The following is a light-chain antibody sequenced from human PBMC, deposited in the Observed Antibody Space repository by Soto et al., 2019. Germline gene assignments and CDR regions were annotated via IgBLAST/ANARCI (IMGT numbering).Light chain of an antibody. J-gene: IGKJ2*01. CDR3: QQYNNWPYT. CDR2: GAS. V-gene: IGKV3-15*01. CDR1: QPISSN. Sequence: EILMTQSPATVSVSPGGRATLSCRASQPISSNVAWYQQRPGQPPRLLIFGASTRASDVPDGFTGSGSGTQFTLTISSLHSEDFAVYVCQQYNNWPYTFGQGTKVEI.